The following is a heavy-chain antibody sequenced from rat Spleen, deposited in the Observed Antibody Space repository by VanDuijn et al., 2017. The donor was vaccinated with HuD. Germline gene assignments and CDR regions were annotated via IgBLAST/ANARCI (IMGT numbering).Heavy chain of an antibody. V-gene: IGHV2S63*01. J-gene: IGHJ2*01. CDR2: VWSGGST. D-gene: IGHD1-6*01. CDR1: GFSLTDYS. CDR3: ARHDYYFDY. Sequence: VQLKESGPGLVQPSQTLSLTCTVSGFSLTDYSVHWVRQPPGKGLEWMGVVWSGGSTSYNSTLKSRLSISRDTSKSQVFLKMNSLQTDDTGTYYCARHDYYFDYWGQGVMVTVSS.